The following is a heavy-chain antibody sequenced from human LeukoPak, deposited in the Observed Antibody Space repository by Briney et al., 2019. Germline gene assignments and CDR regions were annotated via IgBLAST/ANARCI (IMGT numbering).Heavy chain of an antibody. V-gene: IGHV3-23*01. CDR1: GFTFSSYA. CDR3: ARDICGGDCYGGYFDY. Sequence: QAGGSLRPSCAASGFTFSSYAMSWVRQAPGKGLEWVSAISGSGGSTYYADSVKGRFTISRDNAKNSLYLQMNSLRAEDTAVYYCARDICGGDCYGGYFDYWGQGTLVTVSS. J-gene: IGHJ4*02. D-gene: IGHD2-21*02. CDR2: ISGSGGST.